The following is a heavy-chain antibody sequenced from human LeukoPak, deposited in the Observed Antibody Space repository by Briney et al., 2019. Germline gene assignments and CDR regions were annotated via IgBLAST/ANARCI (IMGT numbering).Heavy chain of an antibody. D-gene: IGHD3-10*01. J-gene: IGHJ6*03. CDR1: GGSFSGYY. CDR2: INHSGST. Sequence: SETLSLTCAVYGGSFSGYYWSWIRQPPGKGLEWIGEINHSGSTNYNPSLKSRVTISVDTSKNQFSLKLSSVTAADTAVYYCARGMIYYGSGSYPQYYYYYYYMDVWGKGTTVTISS. CDR3: ARGMIYYGSGSYPQYYYYYYYMDV. V-gene: IGHV4-34*01.